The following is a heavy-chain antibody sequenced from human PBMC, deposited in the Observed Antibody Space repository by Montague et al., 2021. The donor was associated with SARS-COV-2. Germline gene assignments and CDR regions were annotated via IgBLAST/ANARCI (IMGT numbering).Heavy chain of an antibody. V-gene: IGHV2-5*01. D-gene: IGHD1-26*01. CDR2: IYWNDYK. CDR1: GFSLNTSGVG. J-gene: IGHJ4*02. Sequence: VKPTQTLTLTRTFSGFSLNTSGVGVTWVRQPPGKALEWLAFIYWNDYKHYSPSVKSRITITKDTSKNQVVLIMTNMDPVYTGTYYCAHDDVGNRGFEFWGQGTLVTVSS. CDR3: AHDDVGNRGFEF.